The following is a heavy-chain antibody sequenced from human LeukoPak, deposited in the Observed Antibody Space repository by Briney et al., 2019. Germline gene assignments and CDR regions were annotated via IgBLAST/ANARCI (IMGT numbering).Heavy chain of an antibody. CDR1: GFTFSSYE. CDR2: ISSSGSTI. CDR3: ASGRTAGYY. J-gene: IGHJ4*02. Sequence: PGGSLRLSCAASGFTFSSYEMNWVRQAPGKGLEWVSYISSSGSTIYYADSVKGRFTISRDNAKNTLYLHMNSLRAEDTAVYYCASGRTAGYYWGQGTLVTVSS. V-gene: IGHV3-48*03. D-gene: IGHD3-9*01.